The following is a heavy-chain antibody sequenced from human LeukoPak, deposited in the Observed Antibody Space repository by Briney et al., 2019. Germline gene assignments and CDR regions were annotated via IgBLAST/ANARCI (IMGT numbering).Heavy chain of an antibody. CDR2: ISYDGSNK. CDR3: AREGYSSSWSPGGHFDY. Sequence: GGSLRLSCAASGFTFSSYAMHWVRQAPGKGLEWVAVISYDGSNKYYADSVKGRFTISRDNSKNTLYLQMNSLRAEDTAVYYCAREGYSSSWSPGGHFDYWGQGTLVTVSS. V-gene: IGHV3-30-3*01. J-gene: IGHJ4*02. CDR1: GFTFSSYA. D-gene: IGHD6-13*01.